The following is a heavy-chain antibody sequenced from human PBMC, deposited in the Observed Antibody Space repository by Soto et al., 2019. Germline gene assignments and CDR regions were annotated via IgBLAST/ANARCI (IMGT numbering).Heavy chain of an antibody. J-gene: IGHJ5*02. CDR3: TTEARLRGWFDP. Sequence: KPGGSLRLSCAASGFTFSNAWMSWVRQAPGKGLEWVGRIKSKTDGGTTDYAAPVKGRFTISRDDSKNTLYLQMNSLKTEDTAVYYCTTEARLRGWFDPWGQGTLVTVSS. CDR1: GFTFSNAW. D-gene: IGHD4-17*01. V-gene: IGHV3-15*01. CDR2: IKSKTDGGTT.